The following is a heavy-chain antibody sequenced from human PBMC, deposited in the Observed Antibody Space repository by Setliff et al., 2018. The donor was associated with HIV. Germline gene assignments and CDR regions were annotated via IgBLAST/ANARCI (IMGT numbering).Heavy chain of an antibody. CDR3: ARHITGWYDYYYYMDV. D-gene: IGHD6-19*01. Sequence: SETLSLTCTVTGGSFSNYYWSWIRQPPGKGLEWIGYIYQTGSTYYNPSLKSRVTISVDTSKNQFSLKLRSVTAADTAVYYCARHITGWYDYYYYMDVWGKGNTVTVSS. CDR1: GGSFSNYY. V-gene: IGHV4-59*08. CDR2: IYQTGST. J-gene: IGHJ6*03.